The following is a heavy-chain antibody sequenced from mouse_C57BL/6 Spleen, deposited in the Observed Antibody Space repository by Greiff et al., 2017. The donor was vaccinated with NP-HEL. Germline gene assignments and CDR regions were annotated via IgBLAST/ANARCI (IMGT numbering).Heavy chain of an antibody. CDR2: IWSGGST. Sequence: VKLQESGPGLVQPSQSLSITCTVSGFSLTSYGVHWVRQSPGKGLEWLGVIWSGGSTDYNAAFISRLSISKDNSKSQVFFKMNSLQADDTAIYYCASYYGRAMDYWGQGTSVTVSS. CDR3: ASYYGRAMDY. V-gene: IGHV2-2*01. J-gene: IGHJ4*01. CDR1: GFSLTSYG. D-gene: IGHD1-1*01.